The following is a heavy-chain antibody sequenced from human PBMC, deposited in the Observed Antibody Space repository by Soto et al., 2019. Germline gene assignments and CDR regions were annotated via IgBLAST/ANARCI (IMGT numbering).Heavy chain of an antibody. CDR1: GFTFSGYS. CDR2: IRSNGSSK. CDR3: IVFNYY. V-gene: IGHV3-48*04. J-gene: IGHJ4*02. D-gene: IGHD3-16*02. Sequence: PGGSLRLSCAASGFTFSGYSMNWVRQAPGKGLEWVSYIRSNGSSKYYADSVKDRFTISRDNATSSLYLQMYSLRAEDTDAYYCIVFNYYWGQGALVTVSS.